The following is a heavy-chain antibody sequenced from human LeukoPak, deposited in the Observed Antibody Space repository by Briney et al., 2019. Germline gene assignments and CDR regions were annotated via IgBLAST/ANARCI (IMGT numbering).Heavy chain of an antibody. CDR2: ISSSGSII. V-gene: IGHV3-48*03. CDR3: ARDPVGATTPAC. CDR1: GFTFSSYE. J-gene: IGHJ4*02. D-gene: IGHD1-26*01. Sequence: QPGGSLRLSCAASGFTFSSYEMNWVRQAPGKGLEGVSYISSSGSIIYYADFVKGRFTISRDNAKNSPYLQMNSLRAEDTAVYYCARDPVGATTPACWGQGALVTVSS.